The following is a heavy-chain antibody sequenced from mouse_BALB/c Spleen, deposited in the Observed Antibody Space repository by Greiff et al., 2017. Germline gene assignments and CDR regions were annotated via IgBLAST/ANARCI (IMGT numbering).Heavy chain of an antibody. J-gene: IGHJ4*01. CDR2: INPGSGGT. Sequence: QVHVKQSGAELVRPGTSVKVSCKASGYAFTNYLIEWVKQRPGQGLEWIGVINPGSGGTNYNEKFKGKATLTADKSSSTAYMQLSRLTSDDSAVYFCAILRLDAMDYRGQGTSVTVSS. CDR3: AILRLDAMDY. V-gene: IGHV1-54*01. D-gene: IGHD1-2*01. CDR1: GYAFTNYL.